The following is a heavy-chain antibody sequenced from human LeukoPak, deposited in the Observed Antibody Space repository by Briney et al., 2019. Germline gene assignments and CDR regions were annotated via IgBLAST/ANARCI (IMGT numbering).Heavy chain of an antibody. CDR2: ISFSGANT. CDR3: AKEVKAATNWFDP. D-gene: IGHD6-25*01. Sequence: GGSLRLSCAASGFPFSSYAMSWVRQAPGKGLEWVSAISFSGANTYYADSVRGRFTISRDNLKNTLYLQMNSLGAEDTAVYFCAKEVKAATNWFDPWGQGTLVTVSS. CDR1: GFPFSSYA. V-gene: IGHV3-23*01. J-gene: IGHJ5*02.